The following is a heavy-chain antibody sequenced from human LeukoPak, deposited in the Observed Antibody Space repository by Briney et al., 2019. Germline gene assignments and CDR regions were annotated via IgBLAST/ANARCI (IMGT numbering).Heavy chain of an antibody. CDR1: GFTFDDYA. D-gene: IGHD5-18*01. CDR3: AKDSQYSYGRGEFDY. V-gene: IGHV3-9*01. Sequence: GGSLRLSCAASGFTFDDYAMHWVRQAPGKGLEWVSGISWNSGSIGYADSVKGRFTISRDNAKNSLYLQMNSLRAEDTALYYCAKDSQYSYGRGEFDYRGQGTLVTVSS. CDR2: ISWNSGSI. J-gene: IGHJ4*02.